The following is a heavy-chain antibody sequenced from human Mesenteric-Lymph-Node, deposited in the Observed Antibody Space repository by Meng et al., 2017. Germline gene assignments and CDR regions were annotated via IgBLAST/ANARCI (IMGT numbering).Heavy chain of an antibody. D-gene: IGHD1-26*01. J-gene: IGHJ6*02. Sequence: GGSLRLSCAASGFTFDDYAMHWVRQAPGKGLEWVSGISWNSGSIGYADSVKGRFTISRDNAKNSLYLQMNSLRAEDTAVYFCARDLGGIYHHYGLDVWGQGTSVTVSS. V-gene: IGHV3-9*01. CDR2: ISWNSGSI. CDR3: ARDLGGIYHHYGLDV. CDR1: GFTFDDYA.